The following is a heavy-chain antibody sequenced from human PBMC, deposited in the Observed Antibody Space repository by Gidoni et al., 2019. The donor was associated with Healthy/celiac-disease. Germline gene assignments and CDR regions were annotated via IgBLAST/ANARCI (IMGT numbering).Heavy chain of an antibody. Sequence: QVQLQESGPGLVKPSETLSLTCTVSGGSISSYYWSWIRQPPGKGLEWIGYIYYSGSTNYNPSLKSRVTISVDTSKNQFSLKLSSVTAADTAVYYCARALNDYYGSGSYYIDWGQGTLVTVSS. D-gene: IGHD3-10*01. J-gene: IGHJ4*02. V-gene: IGHV4-59*01. CDR1: GGSISSYY. CDR3: ARALNDYYGSGSYYID. CDR2: IYYSGST.